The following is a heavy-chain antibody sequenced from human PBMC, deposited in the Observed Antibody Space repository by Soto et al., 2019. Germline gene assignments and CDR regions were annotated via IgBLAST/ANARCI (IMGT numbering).Heavy chain of an antibody. V-gene: IGHV4-39*01. CDR2: ISYSGST. CDR1: GGSISSDSYY. D-gene: IGHD3-3*01. Sequence: QLQLQESGPGLVKPSETLSLTCTVSGGSISSDSYYWGWIRQSPEKGLEWIASISYSGSTYYNPRLKCRLSRTRTDSKTQFTLKLRSLTAAYTALYSCVRCWPPPYAEAVYYYTDAFGYWGQGTLVTVSS. CDR3: VRCWPPPYAEAVYYYTDAFGY. J-gene: IGHJ4*02.